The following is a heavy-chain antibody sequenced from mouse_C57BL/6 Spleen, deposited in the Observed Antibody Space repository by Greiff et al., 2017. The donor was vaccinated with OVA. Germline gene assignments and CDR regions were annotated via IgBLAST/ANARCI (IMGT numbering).Heavy chain of an antibody. CDR1: GYTFTSYW. Sequence: QVQLQQPGAELVRPGTSVKLSCKASGYTFTSYWMHWVKQRPGQGLEWIGVIDPSDSYTNYNQKFKGKATLTVDTSSSTAYMQLSSLTSEDSAVYYCARKMGYDYDGNYFDYWGQGTTLTVSS. CDR2: IDPSDSYT. V-gene: IGHV1-59*01. CDR3: ARKMGYDYDGNYFDY. D-gene: IGHD2-4*01. J-gene: IGHJ2*01.